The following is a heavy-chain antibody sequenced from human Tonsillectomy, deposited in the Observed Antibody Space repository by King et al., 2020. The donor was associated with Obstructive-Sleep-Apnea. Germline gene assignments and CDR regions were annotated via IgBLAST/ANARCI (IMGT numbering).Heavy chain of an antibody. Sequence: QLVQSGAEVKKPGASVKVSCKASGYTFTSFTISWVRQAPGQGLEWVGWSSVYNGNTNYEQKLQGRVTMTTDTSTSTAYMELRSLASDDTAVYYCARDLYMVRGGGFDYWGQGTLVTVSS. V-gene: IGHV1-18*01. CDR2: SSVYNGNT. CDR3: ARDLYMVRGGGFDY. J-gene: IGHJ4*02. CDR1: GYTFTSFT. D-gene: IGHD3-10*01.